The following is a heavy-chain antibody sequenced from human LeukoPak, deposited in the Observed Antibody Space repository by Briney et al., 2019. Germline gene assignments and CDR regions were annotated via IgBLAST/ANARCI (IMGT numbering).Heavy chain of an antibody. Sequence: GGSLGLSCAASGFTVNNNYMSWVRQAPGKRLEWVSVIYSGDITYYADSVKGRFTISRDNSKNTLYLQMNSLRAEDTAVYYCARGSGYNYGFPDYWGQGTLVTVSS. V-gene: IGHV3-53*01. CDR3: ARGSGYNYGFPDY. CDR1: GFTVNNNY. J-gene: IGHJ4*02. D-gene: IGHD5-18*01. CDR2: IYSGDIT.